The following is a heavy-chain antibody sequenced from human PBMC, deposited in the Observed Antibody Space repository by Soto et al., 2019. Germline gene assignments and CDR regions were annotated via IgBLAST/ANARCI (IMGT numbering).Heavy chain of an antibody. CDR2: IERDDDDK. D-gene: IGHD1-20*01. J-gene: IGHJ6*02. CDR3: ARSIRGPRRFNGMDV. Sequence: SGPTLVNPTETLTLTCTFSGFSLTSPGMCVSWIRQSPGKALEWLALIERDDDDKYYSTSLKTRPTISKDTRKNQVVLTMANMEPADTATYYCARSIRGPRRFNGMDVWGQGTTVTVSS. CDR1: GFSLTSPGMC. V-gene: IGHV2-70*13.